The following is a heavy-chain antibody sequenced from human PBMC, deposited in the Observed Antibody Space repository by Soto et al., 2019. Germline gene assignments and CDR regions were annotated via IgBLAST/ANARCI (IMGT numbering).Heavy chain of an antibody. CDR2: IIPILGIA. J-gene: IGHJ4*02. D-gene: IGHD1-26*01. CDR3: ARDPGGDY. Sequence: QVQLVQSGAEVKKPGSSVKVSCKASGGTFSSYTISWVRQAPGQGLEWMGRIIPILGIANYAQKFQGRVTITADKPTSTAYMELSSLRSEDTAAQYCARDPGGDYWGQGTLVTVSS. V-gene: IGHV1-69*08. CDR1: GGTFSSYT.